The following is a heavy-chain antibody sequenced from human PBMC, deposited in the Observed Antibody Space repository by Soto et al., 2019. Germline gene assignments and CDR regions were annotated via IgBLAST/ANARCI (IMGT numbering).Heavy chain of an antibody. CDR2: INHSGST. Sequence: TSETLSLTCAVYGGSFSGYYWSWIRQPPGKGLEWVGEINHSGSTNYNPSLKSRVTISVDTYKKQFSLKLSSVTAADTAVYYCARDLGQWLVHGWLDPWGQGTLVTVSS. V-gene: IGHV4-34*01. CDR3: ARDLGQWLVHGWLDP. D-gene: IGHD6-19*01. CDR1: GGSFSGYY. J-gene: IGHJ5*02.